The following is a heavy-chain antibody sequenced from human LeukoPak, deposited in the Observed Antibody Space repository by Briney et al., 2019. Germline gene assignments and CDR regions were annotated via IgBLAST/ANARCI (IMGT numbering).Heavy chain of an antibody. CDR3: ARDFEVGEYYFDY. CDR1: GFTFSTYG. Sequence: GGSLRLSCSASGFTFSTYGMSWVRQAPGKGLEWVAVISYDGSNKYYADSVKGRFTISRDNSKNTLYLQMNSLRAEDTAVYYCARDFEVGEYYFDYWGQGTLVTVSS. D-gene: IGHD3-10*01. J-gene: IGHJ4*02. CDR2: ISYDGSNK. V-gene: IGHV3-30*03.